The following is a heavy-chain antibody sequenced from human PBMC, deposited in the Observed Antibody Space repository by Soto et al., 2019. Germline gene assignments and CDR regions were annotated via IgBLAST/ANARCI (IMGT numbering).Heavy chain of an antibody. V-gene: IGHV1-18*01. CDR1: GYTFTSYG. J-gene: IGHJ4*02. Sequence: VASVKVYCKAAGYTFTSYGISWVRQAPGQDLEWMGWINANNGRTKYSQTLQGRVTITRDTSTSTTYMELNSLKSEDTAVYYCARGHWTQTLADYYLDFWAQGTLLTVSS. CDR2: INANNGRT. D-gene: IGHD1-1*01. CDR3: ARGHWTQTLADYYLDF.